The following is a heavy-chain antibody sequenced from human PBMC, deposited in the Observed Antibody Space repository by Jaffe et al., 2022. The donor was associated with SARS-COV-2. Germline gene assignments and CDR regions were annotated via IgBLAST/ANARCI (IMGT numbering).Heavy chain of an antibody. J-gene: IGHJ4*02. CDR2: INHSGST. V-gene: IGHV4-34*01. CDR3: ASSGNGSGSYYY. D-gene: IGHD3-10*01. Sequence: QVQLQQWGAGLLKPSETLSLTCAVYGGSFSGYYWSWIRQPPGKGLEWIGEINHSGSTNYNPSLKSRVTISVDTSKNQFSLKLSSVTAADTAVYYCASSGNGSGSYYYWGQGTLVTVSS. CDR1: GGSFSGYY.